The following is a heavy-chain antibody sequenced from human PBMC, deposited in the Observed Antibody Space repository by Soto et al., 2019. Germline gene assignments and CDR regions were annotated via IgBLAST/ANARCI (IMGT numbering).Heavy chain of an antibody. D-gene: IGHD2-2*01. CDR2: INHSGST. CDR3: ARGPRVVWVVPTAQRDVFDI. Sequence: QVQLQQWGAGLLKPSETLSLTCAVYGGSFSDFYWNCIRQPPGKGLEWIGEINHSGSTSYNPSLKRRVTISVDTCKNQISLKLTSVTAADTAVYYCARGPRVVWVVPTAQRDVFDIWGQGTMVTVSS. V-gene: IGHV4-34*01. CDR1: GGSFSDFY. J-gene: IGHJ3*02.